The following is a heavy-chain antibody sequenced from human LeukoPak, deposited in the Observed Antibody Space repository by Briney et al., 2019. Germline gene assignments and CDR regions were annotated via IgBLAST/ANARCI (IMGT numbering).Heavy chain of an antibody. CDR1: GYTFNSYD. J-gene: IGHJ4*02. CDR2: ISAYNGNT. V-gene: IGHV1-18*01. Sequence: ASVKVSCKASGYTFNSYDITWVRQAPGQGLEWMGWISAYNGNTNYAQKVQGRVTMTTDTSTSTAYMELRSLRSDGTAVYYCARVSHYYGSEIEYWGQGTLVTVSS. CDR3: ARVSHYYGSEIEY. D-gene: IGHD3-10*01.